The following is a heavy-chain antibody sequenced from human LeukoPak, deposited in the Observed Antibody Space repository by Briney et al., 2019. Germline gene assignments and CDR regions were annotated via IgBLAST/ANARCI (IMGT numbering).Heavy chain of an antibody. CDR3: ARGIMGTPHWFDP. Sequence: PGGSLRLSCAASGFTFSSYWMNWVRQAPGKGLEWVANIKYDGSEKYYVDSVKGRFTISRDNAKNSLYLQMNSLRAEDTAVYYCARGIMGTPHWFDPWGQGTLVTVSS. D-gene: IGHD1-7*01. CDR1: GFTFSSYW. CDR2: IKYDGSEK. V-gene: IGHV3-7*05. J-gene: IGHJ5*02.